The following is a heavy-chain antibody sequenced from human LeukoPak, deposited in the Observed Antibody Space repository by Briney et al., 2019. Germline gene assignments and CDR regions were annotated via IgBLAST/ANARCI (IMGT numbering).Heavy chain of an antibody. CDR2: IYHSGST. J-gene: IGHJ4*02. Sequence: PSETRSLTCSLSGYSISSGYYWGWIRQPPGKGLEGIGSIYHSGSTYYNPSIKRRVTISVDTSKHQFSLTLTSVTAADTAVYYCARIENYSSGWYDAFFDSWGQGTLVTVSS. CDR3: ARIENYSSGWYDAFFDS. D-gene: IGHD6-19*01. CDR1: GYSISSGYY. V-gene: IGHV4-38-2*02.